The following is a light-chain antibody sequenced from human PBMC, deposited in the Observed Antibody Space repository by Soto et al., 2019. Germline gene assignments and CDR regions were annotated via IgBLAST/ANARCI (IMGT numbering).Light chain of an antibody. CDR2: AAS. CDR3: LQANRVPLS. J-gene: IGKJ5*01. V-gene: IGKV1-39*01. Sequence: DIQMTQSPSSLSASVGDRVTITCRASQSISSYLNWYQQKPGKAPKLLIYAASSLQSGVPPRFSGSGSGTDFTLTISSLQPEDFAVYYCLQANRVPLSFGQGTRLENK. CDR1: QSISSY.